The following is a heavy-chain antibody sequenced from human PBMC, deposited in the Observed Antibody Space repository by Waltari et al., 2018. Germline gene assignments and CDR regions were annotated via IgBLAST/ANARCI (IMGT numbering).Heavy chain of an antibody. J-gene: IGHJ3*02. CDR2: IYYNGGT. CDR3: AIPSMIVVLAGAFDI. V-gene: IGHV4-39*02. CDR1: GGSISNNNYY. Sequence: QLRLQESGPGLVKPSETLSLTCTVSGGSISNNNYYWGWIRQPPGKGLEWIGTIYYNGGTYYNPSLKSRVTISVDMSKNHFSLKLSSVTAADTAVYYCAIPSMIVVLAGAFDIWGQGTMVTVSS. D-gene: IGHD3-22*01.